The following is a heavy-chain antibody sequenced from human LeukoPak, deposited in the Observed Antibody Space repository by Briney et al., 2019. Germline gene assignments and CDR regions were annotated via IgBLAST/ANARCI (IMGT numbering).Heavy chain of an antibody. Sequence: GGSLRLSCAASGFTFSSYSMNWVRQAPGKGLEWVSYISSSSSTIYYADSVKGRFTISRDIAKNLLYLQMNSLRAEDTAVYYCARGRSSGASSYYYYGMDVWGQGTTVTVSS. J-gene: IGHJ6*02. CDR1: GFTFSSYS. D-gene: IGHD6-19*01. V-gene: IGHV3-48*01. CDR2: ISSSSSTI. CDR3: ARGRSSGASSYYYYGMDV.